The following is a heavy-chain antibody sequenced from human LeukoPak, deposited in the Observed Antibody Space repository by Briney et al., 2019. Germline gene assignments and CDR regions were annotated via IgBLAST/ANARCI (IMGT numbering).Heavy chain of an antibody. J-gene: IGHJ4*02. CDR1: GYTFTGYY. V-gene: IGHV1-2*02. CDR3: ARSVVAGSGNFDY. CDR2: INPNSGGT. D-gene: IGHD6-19*01. Sequence: GASVKVSCKASGYTFTGYYMHWVRQAPGQGLEWMGWINPNSGGTKTAQTFQGRVTMTRDTSISTAYMELSRLRSDDTAVYFCARSVVAGSGNFDYWGQGTLVTVS.